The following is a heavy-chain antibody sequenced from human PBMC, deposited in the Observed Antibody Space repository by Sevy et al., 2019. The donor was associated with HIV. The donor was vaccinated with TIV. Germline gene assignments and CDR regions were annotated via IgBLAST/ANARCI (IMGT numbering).Heavy chain of an antibody. J-gene: IGHJ4*02. CDR2: ISHDGSNK. CDR1: GFTFSSFG. D-gene: IGHD2-8*01. V-gene: IGHV3-30*18. Sequence: GGSLRLSCAASGFTFSSFGMHWVRQAPGKGLEWVAIISHDGSNKIYADSVKGRFTISRDHSKNTLYLQMDSLRADDTAVYYCAKQGGYCSNGVCYRAFDYWGQGTLVTVSS. CDR3: AKQGGYCSNGVCYRAFDY.